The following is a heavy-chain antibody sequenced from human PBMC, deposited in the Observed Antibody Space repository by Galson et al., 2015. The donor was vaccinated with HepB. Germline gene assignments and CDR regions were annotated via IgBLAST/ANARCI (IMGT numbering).Heavy chain of an antibody. CDR2: IDPRDSYT. CDR1: GYSFTSNC. J-gene: IGHJ6*02. D-gene: IGHD1-1*01. V-gene: IGHV5-10-1*01. Sequence: QSGAEVKKPGESLKISCKGSGYSFTSNCISWVRQMPGKGLEWMGRIDPRDSYTNYNPSFRGHVTISADKSINTAYLQWSSLKASDTAMYYCARLGAGNWRSSYFGLDVWGQGTTVAVSS. CDR3: ARLGAGNWRSSYFGLDV.